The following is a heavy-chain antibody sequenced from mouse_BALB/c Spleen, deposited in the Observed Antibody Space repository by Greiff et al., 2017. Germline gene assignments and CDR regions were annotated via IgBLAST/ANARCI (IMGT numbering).Heavy chain of an antibody. CDR1: GFTFSSYT. Sequence: EVKLVESGGGLVQPGGSLKLSCAASGFTFSSYTMSWVRQTPEKRLEWVAYISNGGGSTYYPDTVKGRFTISRDNAKNTLYLQMSSLKSEDTAMYYCASHYYGDFDYWGQGTTLTVSS. CDR3: ASHYYGDFDY. D-gene: IGHD1-1*01. CDR2: ISNGGGST. J-gene: IGHJ2*01. V-gene: IGHV5-12-2*01.